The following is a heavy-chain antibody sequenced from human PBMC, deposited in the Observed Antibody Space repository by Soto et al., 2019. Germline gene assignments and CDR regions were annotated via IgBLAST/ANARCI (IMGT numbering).Heavy chain of an antibody. CDR3: ARDDDYYDSTGYHCGY. Sequence: QVQLVQSGAEVKKPGSSVKVSCKASGGTFSSYAISWVRQAPGQGLEWMGGIIPFFGTTNYAQRFQGRVTISADESTSTAYMELRRLRSEDTAVYYCARDDDYYDSTGYHCGYWVQGTLVTVSS. D-gene: IGHD3-22*01. J-gene: IGHJ4*02. V-gene: IGHV1-69*12. CDR1: GGTFSSYA. CDR2: IIPFFGTT.